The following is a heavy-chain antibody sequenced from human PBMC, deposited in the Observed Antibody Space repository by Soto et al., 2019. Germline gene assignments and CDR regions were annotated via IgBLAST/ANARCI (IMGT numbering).Heavy chain of an antibody. CDR2: ISAGGYDT. CDR1: GFVFSDYA. CDR3: ASVPIWCGSSSCYTEGFDS. J-gene: IGHJ4*02. D-gene: IGHD2-2*01. V-gene: IGHV3-23*01. Sequence: EVQLLDSGGGWVQPGGSLRLSCVASGFVFSDYAMSWVRQAPGKGLEWVSAISAGGYDTYYADSVKGRFTVSRVNSKNTLYLQMNTLRAEDTAIYDCASVPIWCGSSSCYTEGFDSWGQGTLVTVSS.